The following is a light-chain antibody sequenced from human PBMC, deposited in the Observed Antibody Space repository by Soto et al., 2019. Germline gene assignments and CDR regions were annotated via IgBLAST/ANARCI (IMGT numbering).Light chain of an antibody. V-gene: IGKV1-5*03. CDR1: QSISSW. CDR3: QQYNDNWT. CDR2: KAS. Sequence: DIQMPQSPSTLSASVGYRVTITCRASQSISSWLAWYQQKPGQAPKVLIYKASTLQSGVPSRFSGSGSGTEFTLAISSLQPDDSATYYCQQYNDNWTFGQGTKV. J-gene: IGKJ1*01.